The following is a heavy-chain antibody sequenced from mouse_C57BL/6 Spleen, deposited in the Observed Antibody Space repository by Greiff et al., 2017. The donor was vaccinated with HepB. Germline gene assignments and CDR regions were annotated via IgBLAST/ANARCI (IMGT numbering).Heavy chain of an antibody. D-gene: IGHD1-1*01. Sequence: EVQLQQSGPELVKPGASVKISCKASGYSFTGYFMNWVMQSHGKSLEWIGRINPYNGDTFYNQKFKGKATLTVDKSSSTAHMELRSLTSEDSAVYYCARSHGSSPYFDVWGTGTTVTVSS. CDR3: ARSHGSSPYFDV. V-gene: IGHV1-20*01. J-gene: IGHJ1*03. CDR1: GYSFTGYF. CDR2: INPYNGDT.